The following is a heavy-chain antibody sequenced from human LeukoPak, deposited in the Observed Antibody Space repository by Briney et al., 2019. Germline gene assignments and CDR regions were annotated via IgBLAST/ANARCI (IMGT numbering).Heavy chain of an antibody. J-gene: IGHJ3*02. CDR2: ISGSGGST. V-gene: IGHV3-23*01. D-gene: IGHD1-26*01. Sequence: GGTLRLSCAASGFTFSSYGMSWVRQAPGKGLEWVSAISGSGGSTYYADSVKGRFTISRDNSKNTLYLQMNSLRAEDTAVYYCAKGRGSYNPSPLFDIWGQGTMVTVSS. CDR3: AKGRGSYNPSPLFDI. CDR1: GFTFSSYG.